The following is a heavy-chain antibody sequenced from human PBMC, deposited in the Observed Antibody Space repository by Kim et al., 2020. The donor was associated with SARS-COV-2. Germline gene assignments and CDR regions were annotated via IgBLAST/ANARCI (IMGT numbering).Heavy chain of an antibody. V-gene: IGHV6-1*01. Sequence: YAVSLKSRITINPDTSKNQFSLQLNSVTPEDTAVYYCARDLSTVSYYFDYWGQGTLVTVSS. CDR3: ARDLSTVSYYFDY. D-gene: IGHD4-17*01. J-gene: IGHJ4*02.